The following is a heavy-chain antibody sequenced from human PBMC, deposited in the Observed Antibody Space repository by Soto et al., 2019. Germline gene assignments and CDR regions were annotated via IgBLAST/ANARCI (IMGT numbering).Heavy chain of an antibody. Sequence: ASVKVSCKASGYTFTSYYMHWVRQAPGQGLEWMGIINPSGGSTNYAQKFQGRVTITTDKSTSTVYMELSSLRSEDTAVYYCAGGDYSNYDGLDYWGQGTLVTVSS. V-gene: IGHV1-46*01. J-gene: IGHJ4*02. CDR2: INPSGGST. CDR3: AGGDYSNYDGLDY. D-gene: IGHD4-4*01. CDR1: GYTFTSYY.